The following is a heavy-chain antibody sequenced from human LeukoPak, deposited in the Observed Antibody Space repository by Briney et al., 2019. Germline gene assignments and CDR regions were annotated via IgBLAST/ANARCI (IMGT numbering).Heavy chain of an antibody. CDR3: AKDPTGADYYGMDV. J-gene: IGHJ6*02. V-gene: IGHV3-23*01. CDR2: ISGSGGST. D-gene: IGHD4-17*01. CDR1: GFTFSSYA. Sequence: GGSPRLSCAASGFTFSSYAMSWVRQAPGKGLEWVSAISGSGGSTYYADSVKGRFTISRDNSKNTLYLQMNSLRAEDTAVYYCAKDPTGADYYGMDVWGQGTTVTVSS.